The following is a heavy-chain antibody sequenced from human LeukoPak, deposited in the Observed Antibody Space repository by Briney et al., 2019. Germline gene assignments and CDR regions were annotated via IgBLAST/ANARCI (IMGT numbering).Heavy chain of an antibody. CDR2: IIPIFGTA. CDR3: ARVIGGYYDSSGLGFDY. CDR1: GYTFTSYG. D-gene: IGHD3-22*01. Sequence: GASVKVSCKASGYTFTSYGISWVRQAPGQGLEWMGGIIPIFGTANYAQKFQGRVTITADKSTSTAYMELSSLRSEDTAVYYCARVIGGYYDSSGLGFDYWGQGTLVTVSS. V-gene: IGHV1-69*06. J-gene: IGHJ4*02.